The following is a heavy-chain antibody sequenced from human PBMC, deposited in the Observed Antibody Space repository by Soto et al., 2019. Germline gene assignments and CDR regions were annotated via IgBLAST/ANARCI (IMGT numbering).Heavy chain of an antibody. V-gene: IGHV3-23*01. CDR2: ISGSGGST. CDR3: AKHRILEWYRKYYFDY. D-gene: IGHD3-3*01. CDR1: GFTFSSYA. Sequence: GGSLRLSCAASGFTFSSYAMSWVRQAPGKGLEWVSAISGSGGSTYYADSVKGRFTISRDNSKNTLYLQMNSLRAEDTAVYYCAKHRILEWYRKYYFDYWGQGTLVTVSS. J-gene: IGHJ4*02.